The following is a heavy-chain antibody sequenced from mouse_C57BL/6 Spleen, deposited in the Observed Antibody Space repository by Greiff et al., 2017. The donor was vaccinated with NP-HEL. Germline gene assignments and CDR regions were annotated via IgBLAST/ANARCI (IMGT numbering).Heavy chain of an antibody. CDR3: ARRGRGQGFAY. CDR1: GFTFSDYG. Sequence: EVMLVESGGGLVQPGGSLKLSCAASGFTFSDYGMAWVRQAPRKGPEWVAFISNLAYSIYYADTVTGRCTISRENAKNTLYLEMSSLRSEDTAMYYCARRGRGQGFAYWGQGTLVTVSA. V-gene: IGHV5-15*01. D-gene: IGHD1-1*01. J-gene: IGHJ3*01. CDR2: ISNLAYSI.